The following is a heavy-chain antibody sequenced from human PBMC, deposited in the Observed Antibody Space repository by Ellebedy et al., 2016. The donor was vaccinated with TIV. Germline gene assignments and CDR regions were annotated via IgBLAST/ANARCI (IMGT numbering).Heavy chain of an antibody. J-gene: IGHJ4*02. V-gene: IGHV3-53*01. CDR3: ARAPTVTSVFDC. CDR2: LHSGGTT. Sequence: GGSLRLSXAASGFTISNNYMSWVRQAPGKGLEWVAILHSGGTTFYADSVKGRFTISRDSSKNTLYLQMNSLRVEDPAVYYCARAPTVTSVFDCWGQGTLVTVSS. CDR1: GFTISNNY. D-gene: IGHD4-17*01.